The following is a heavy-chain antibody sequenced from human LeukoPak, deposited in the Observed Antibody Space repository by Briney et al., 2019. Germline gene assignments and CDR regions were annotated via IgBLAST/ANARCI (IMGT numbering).Heavy chain of an antibody. D-gene: IGHD2-15*01. CDR3: AKGPPRAYCSGGSCAGDY. CDR2: INSDGSSR. V-gene: IGHV3-74*01. Sequence: GGSLRLSCAASGFTFSSYWMHWVRQAPRKGLVWVSRINSDGSSRSYADSVKGRLTISRDNAKNTLYLEMNSLRAEDTAVYYCAKGPPRAYCSGGSCAGDYWGQGTLVTVSS. J-gene: IGHJ4*02. CDR1: GFTFSSYW.